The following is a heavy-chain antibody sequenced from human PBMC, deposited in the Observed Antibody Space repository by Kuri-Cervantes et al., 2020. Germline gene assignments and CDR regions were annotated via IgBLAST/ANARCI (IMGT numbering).Heavy chain of an antibody. CDR2: ISGSGGST. D-gene: IGHD6-19*01. Sequence: GSLRLSCAASGFTFGDYAMHWVRQPPGKGLEWVSAISGSGGSTYYADSVKGRFTISRDNSKNTLYLQMNSLRAEDTAVYYCARGDSRSSGWYTGGYFDYWGQGTLVTVSS. CDR1: GFTFGDYA. CDR3: ARGDSRSSGWYTGGYFDY. V-gene: IGHV3-23*01. J-gene: IGHJ4*02.